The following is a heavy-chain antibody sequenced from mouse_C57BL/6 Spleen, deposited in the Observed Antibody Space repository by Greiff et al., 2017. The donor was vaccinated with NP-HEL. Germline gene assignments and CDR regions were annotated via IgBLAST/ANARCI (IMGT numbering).Heavy chain of an antibody. CDR2: IDPENGDT. D-gene: IGHD2-4*01. V-gene: IGHV14-4*01. CDR1: GFNIKDDY. J-gene: IGHJ3*01. Sequence: DVQLQESGAELVRPGASVKLSCTASGFNIKDDYMNWVKQRPEQGLEWIGWIDPENGDTEYASKFQGKATITADTSSNTAYLQLSSLTSEDTAVYYCTTDDYDGAYWGQGTLVTVSA. CDR3: TTDDYDGAY.